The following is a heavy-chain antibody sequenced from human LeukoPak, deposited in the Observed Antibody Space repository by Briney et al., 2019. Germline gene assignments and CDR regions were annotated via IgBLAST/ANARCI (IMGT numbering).Heavy chain of an antibody. CDR2: INPNSGVT. D-gene: IGHD2-15*01. CDR3: ARELPNDYYFYGLDV. J-gene: IGHJ6*02. Sequence: ASVKVSCKASGYTFTGYYMHWVRQAPGQGLEWMGWINPNSGVTNYAQKFQGRVTMTRDTSISTAYMELSRLRSDDTAVYFCARELPNDYYFYGLDVWGQGTTVTVSS. V-gene: IGHV1-2*02. CDR1: GYTFTGYY.